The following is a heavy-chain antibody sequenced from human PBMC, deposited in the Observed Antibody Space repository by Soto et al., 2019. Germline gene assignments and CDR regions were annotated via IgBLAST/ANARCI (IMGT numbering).Heavy chain of an antibody. CDR3: AHRVLRTVFGVVPTTAIYFDF. Sequence: QITLNESGPTQVKPRQTLTLTCTFSGFSLTTSGVGVGWIRQSPGKAPEGLALIYWDDDKRYSPSLKSRLTITKEGTKNQVVLTMAELEPADTATYYCAHRVLRTVFGVVPTTAIYFDFWGQGAPGAVSS. CDR2: IYWDDDK. CDR1: GFSLTTSGVG. J-gene: IGHJ4*02. D-gene: IGHD3-3*01. V-gene: IGHV2-5*02.